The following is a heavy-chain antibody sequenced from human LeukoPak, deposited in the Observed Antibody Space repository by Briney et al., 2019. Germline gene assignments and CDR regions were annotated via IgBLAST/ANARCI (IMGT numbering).Heavy chain of an antibody. V-gene: IGHV3-30*02. Sequence: GGSLRLSCAASGFTFSSYGMHWVRQAPGKGLEWVAFIQYDGSNKYYADSVKGRFTISRDNSKNTLYLQMNSLRAEDTAVYYCAKDGSVNYDILTGYQNYFDYWGQGTLVTVSS. J-gene: IGHJ4*02. CDR3: AKDGSVNYDILTGYQNYFDY. CDR1: GFTFSSYG. CDR2: IQYDGSNK. D-gene: IGHD3-9*01.